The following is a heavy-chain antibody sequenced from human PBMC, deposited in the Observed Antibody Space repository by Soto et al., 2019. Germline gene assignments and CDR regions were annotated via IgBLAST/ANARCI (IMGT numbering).Heavy chain of an antibody. CDR1: GGSISSSSYY. J-gene: IGHJ6*02. Sequence: TLSLTCTVSGGSISSSSYYWGWIRQPPGKGLEWIGSIYYSGSTYYNPSLKSRVTISVDTSKNQFSLKLSSVTAADTAVYYCAARLDYIVVVPAAIMPSYGMDVWGQGTTVTVSS. V-gene: IGHV4-39*01. CDR2: IYYSGST. CDR3: AARLDYIVVVPAAIMPSYGMDV. D-gene: IGHD2-2*02.